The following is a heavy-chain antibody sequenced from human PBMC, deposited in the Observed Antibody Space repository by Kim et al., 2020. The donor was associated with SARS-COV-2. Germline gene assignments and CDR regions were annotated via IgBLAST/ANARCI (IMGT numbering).Heavy chain of an antibody. D-gene: IGHD5-12*01. CDR2: ISSSSYI. V-gene: IGHV3-21*01. Sequence: GGSLRLSCAASGFTFSSYSMNWVRQAPGKGLEWVSSISSSSYIYYADSVKGRFTISRDNAKNSLYLQMNSLRAEDTAVYYCARGGSGYLYYYYGMDVWGQGTTVTVSS. J-gene: IGHJ6*02. CDR1: GFTFSSYS. CDR3: ARGGSGYLYYYYGMDV.